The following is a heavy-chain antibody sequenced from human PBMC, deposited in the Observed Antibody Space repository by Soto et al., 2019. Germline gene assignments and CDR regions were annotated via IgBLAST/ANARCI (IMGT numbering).Heavy chain of an antibody. D-gene: IGHD3-3*01. J-gene: IGHJ4*02. V-gene: IGHV3-23*01. CDR3: AKVPSDYDFWSGYYTYYFDY. Sequence: GGSLSLSCAASGFTFSSYAMSWVRQAPGKGLEWVSAISGSGGSTYYADSVKGRFTISRDNSKNTLYLQMNSLRAEDTAVYYCAKVPSDYDFWSGYYTYYFDYWGQGTLVTVSS. CDR1: GFTFSSYA. CDR2: ISGSGGST.